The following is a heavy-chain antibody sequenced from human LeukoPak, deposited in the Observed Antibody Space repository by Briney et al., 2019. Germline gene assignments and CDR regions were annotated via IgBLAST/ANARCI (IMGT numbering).Heavy chain of an antibody. D-gene: IGHD5/OR15-5a*01. CDR1: GFTFSSYG. CDR2: ISYDGSNK. J-gene: IGHJ6*02. CDR3: AKDLSTVYMDYYYGMDV. Sequence: PGGSLRLSCAASGFTFSSYGMHWVRQAPGKGLEWVAVISYDGSNKYYADSVKGRSTISRDNSKNTLHLQMNSLRAEDTAVYYCAKDLSTVYMDYYYGMDVWGQGTTVTVSS. V-gene: IGHV3-30*18.